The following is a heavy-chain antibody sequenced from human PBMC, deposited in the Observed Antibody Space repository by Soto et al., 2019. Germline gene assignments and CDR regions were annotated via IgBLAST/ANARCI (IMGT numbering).Heavy chain of an antibody. J-gene: IGHJ4*02. CDR3: TTDGPTVRTGEGYSHY. D-gene: IGHD4-17*01. CDR1: GFTFSNAW. CDR2: IKSNTDGATT. Sequence: EVQLVESGGGLVKPGGSPRLSCAASGFTFSNAWMSWVRQAPGKGLEWVGRIKSNTDGATTDYTAPVKGRFTISRDDSKNTLYLQMNSLKTEDTAVYYCTTDGPTVRTGEGYSHYVGQGTLVTVSS. V-gene: IGHV3-15*01.